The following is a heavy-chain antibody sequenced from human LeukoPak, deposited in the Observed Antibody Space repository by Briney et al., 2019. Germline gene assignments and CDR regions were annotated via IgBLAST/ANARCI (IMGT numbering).Heavy chain of an antibody. J-gene: IGHJ4*02. Sequence: GGSLRLSCAASGFSFDDYAMHWVRQAPGKGLEWVSGISWNSDTIGYADSVKGRFTISRDNAKNSLHLQMNSLRAEDTALYYCAKDISGTYLAALDYWGQGTLVTVSS. V-gene: IGHV3-9*01. CDR3: AKDISGTYLAALDY. CDR2: ISWNSDTI. D-gene: IGHD1-26*01. CDR1: GFSFDDYA.